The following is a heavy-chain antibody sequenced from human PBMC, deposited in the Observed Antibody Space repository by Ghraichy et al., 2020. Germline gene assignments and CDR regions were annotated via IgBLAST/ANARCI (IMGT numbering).Heavy chain of an antibody. CDR1: GGSFSGYY. CDR2: INHSGST. D-gene: IGHD3-22*01. Sequence: SETLSLTCAVYGGSFSGYYWSWIRQPPGKGLEWIGEINHSGSTNYNPSLKSRVTISVDTSKNQFSLKLSSVTAADTAVYYCARSQRRGYDSSGYPFDYWGQGTLVTVSS. V-gene: IGHV4-34*01. CDR3: ARSQRRGYDSSGYPFDY. J-gene: IGHJ4*02.